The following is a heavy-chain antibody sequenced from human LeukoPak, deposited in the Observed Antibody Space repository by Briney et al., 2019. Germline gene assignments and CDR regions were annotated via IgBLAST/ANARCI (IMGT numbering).Heavy chain of an antibody. CDR2: IIPIFGTA. CDR1: GGTFSSYA. CDR3: ARDRGSNSWYYFDY. Sequence: ASVKVSCKASGGTFSSYAIGWVRQAPGQGLEWMGRIIPIFGTANYAQKFQGRVTITTDESTSTAYMELSSLRSEDAAVYYCARDRGSNSWYYFDYWGQGTLVTVSS. D-gene: IGHD6-13*01. V-gene: IGHV1-69*05. J-gene: IGHJ4*02.